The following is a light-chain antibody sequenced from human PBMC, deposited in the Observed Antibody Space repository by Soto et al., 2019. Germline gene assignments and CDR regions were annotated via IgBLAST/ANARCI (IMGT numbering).Light chain of an antibody. CDR2: AAS. CDR3: QQYYSYPRT. CDR1: QGISSY. V-gene: IGKV1-8*01. Sequence: AIRMTQSPSSLSATTGDRVTITCRASQGISSYLAWYQQKPGKAPEPLIYAASTLQSGVPSRFSGSGSGTDFTLTISCLQSEDFATYYCQQYYSYPRTFGQGTKVDIK. J-gene: IGKJ1*01.